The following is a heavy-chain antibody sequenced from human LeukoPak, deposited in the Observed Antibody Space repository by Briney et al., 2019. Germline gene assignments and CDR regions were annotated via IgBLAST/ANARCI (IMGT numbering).Heavy chain of an antibody. J-gene: IGHJ6*04. CDR3: ATGGIVVVPAASYYYYGMDV. CDR1: GYTFTSYG. V-gene: IGHV1-18*04. D-gene: IGHD2-2*01. Sequence: PGASVKVSCKASGYTFTSYGISWVRQAPGQGLEWMGWISAYNGNTNYAQKLQGRVTMTTDTSTSTAYMELRSLRSDDTAVYYCATGGIVVVPAASYYYYGMDVWGKGTTVTVSS. CDR2: ISAYNGNT.